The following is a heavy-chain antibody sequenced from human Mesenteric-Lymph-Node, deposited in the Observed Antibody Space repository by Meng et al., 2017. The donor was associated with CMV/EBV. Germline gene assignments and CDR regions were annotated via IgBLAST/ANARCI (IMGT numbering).Heavy chain of an antibody. V-gene: IGHV4-34*01. J-gene: IGHJ4*02. D-gene: IGHD6-19*01. CDR1: GGSFRGYY. Sequence: TCGVYGGSFRGYYWSWIRQPPGKGLEWIGEINHSGSNNYNPSLKSRVTISVDTSKNQFSLKLSSVTAADTAVYYCARGGDSGWYFDYWGQGTLVTVSS. CDR3: ARGGDSGWYFDY. CDR2: INHSGSN.